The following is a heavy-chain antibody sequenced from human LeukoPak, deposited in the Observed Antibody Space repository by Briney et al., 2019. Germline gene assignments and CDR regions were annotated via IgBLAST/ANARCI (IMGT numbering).Heavy chain of an antibody. CDR3: ATTEEQYTSGWFRFDC. CDR2: IYPGDSDT. V-gene: IGHV5-51*01. J-gene: IGHJ5*01. Sequence: GESLKISCKGSGYSFTSYWIGWVRQMPGKGLEWMGIIYPGDSDTRYSPSFQGQVTISADKSISTAYLQWSSLKASDTAMYYCATTEEQYTSGWFRFDCWGQGTLVTVSS. CDR1: GYSFTSYW. D-gene: IGHD6-19*01.